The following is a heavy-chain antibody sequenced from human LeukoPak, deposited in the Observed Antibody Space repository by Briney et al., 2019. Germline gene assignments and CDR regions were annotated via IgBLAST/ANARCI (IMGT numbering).Heavy chain of an antibody. J-gene: IGHJ6*02. CDR3: AITVTVYYYGMDV. V-gene: IGHV3-66*01. CDR1: GFTVSSNY. CDR2: IYSGGST. D-gene: IGHD4-17*01. Sequence: PGGSLRLSCAASGFTVSSNYMSWVRQAPGKGLEWVSVIYSGGSTYYADSVKGRFTISRDNSKNTLYLQMNSLRVEDTAVYYCAITVTVYYYGMDVWGQGTTVTVSS.